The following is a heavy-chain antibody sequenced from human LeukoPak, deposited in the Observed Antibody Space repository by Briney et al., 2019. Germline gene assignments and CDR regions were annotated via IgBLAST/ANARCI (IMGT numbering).Heavy chain of an antibody. V-gene: IGHV4-39*01. CDR3: ARTYCGGDCYSEPINHYYYYGMDV. D-gene: IGHD2-21*02. CDR1: GGSISSSYYY. Sequence: KPSETLSLTCTVSGGSISSSYYYWGWIRQPPGKGLEWIGSIYYSGSTYYNPSLKSRVTISADTSKNQFSLKLSSVTAADTAVYYCARTYCGGDCYSEPINHYYYYGMDVWGQGTTVTVSS. CDR2: IYYSGST. J-gene: IGHJ6*02.